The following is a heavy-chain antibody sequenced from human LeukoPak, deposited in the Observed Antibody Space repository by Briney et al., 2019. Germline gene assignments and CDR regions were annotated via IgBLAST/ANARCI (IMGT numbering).Heavy chain of an antibody. V-gene: IGHV3-30*02. D-gene: IGHD1-26*01. CDR2: IRYDGNNK. Sequence: GGSLRLSCAASGFTFSIYGMHWVRQAPGKGVEWVAFIRYDGNNKYYGDSVKGRLTISRDNSKNTLYLQMNSLRAEDTAVYCCAKDTYSGSYDDAFDIWGQGTMVTVSS. CDR1: GFTFSIYG. J-gene: IGHJ3*02. CDR3: AKDTYSGSYDDAFDI.